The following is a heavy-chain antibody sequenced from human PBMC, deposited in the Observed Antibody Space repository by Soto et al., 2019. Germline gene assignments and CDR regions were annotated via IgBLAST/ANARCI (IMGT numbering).Heavy chain of an antibody. D-gene: IGHD6-13*01. Sequence: PSETLSLTCTVSGGSISSGDYYWSWIRQPPGKGLEWIGYIYYSGSTYYSPSLKSRVTISVDTSKNQFSLKLSSVTAADTAIYYCAKVSSSWYAGFFDLWGQGTLVTVSS. V-gene: IGHV4-30-4*01. CDR1: GGSISSGDYY. CDR3: AKVSSSWYAGFFDL. CDR2: IYYSGST. J-gene: IGHJ4*02.